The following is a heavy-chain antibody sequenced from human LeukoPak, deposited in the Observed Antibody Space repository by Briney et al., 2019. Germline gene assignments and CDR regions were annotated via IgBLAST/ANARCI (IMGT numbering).Heavy chain of an antibody. CDR1: EFTYSSSW. V-gene: IGHV3-7*01. CDR3: ATGFYYCDY. Sequence: GGSLRLSCASSEFTYSSSWMTWVRQAPGKGLELVANIKQDGSEKYYVDSVKGRFTISRDNAKNSLYLQMNSLRAEDTAVYYCATGFYYCDYWGQGTLVTVSS. J-gene: IGHJ4*02. CDR2: IKQDGSEK.